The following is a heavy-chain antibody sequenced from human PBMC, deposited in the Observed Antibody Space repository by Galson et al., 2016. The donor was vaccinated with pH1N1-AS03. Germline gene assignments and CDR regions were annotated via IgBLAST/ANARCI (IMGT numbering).Heavy chain of an antibody. CDR2: ISHDKTGE. CDR1: GFTFRNFG. Sequence: SLRLSCAASGFTFRNFGMHWVRQAPGKGPEWVGVISHDKTGEWYADSVKGRFTISRDDSKNTLYLQMNSLRAEDTALYNCARDLRGSSRPFDYWGQGTLVTVSS. V-gene: IGHV3-30*03. D-gene: IGHD6-13*01. J-gene: IGHJ4*02. CDR3: ARDLRGSSRPFDY.